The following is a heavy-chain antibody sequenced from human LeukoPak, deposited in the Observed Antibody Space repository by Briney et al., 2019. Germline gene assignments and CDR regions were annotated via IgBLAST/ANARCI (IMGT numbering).Heavy chain of an antibody. CDR2: INPNSGGT. D-gene: IGHD6-13*01. V-gene: IGHV1-2*02. CDR3: ARDRLYGSSWSFDY. Sequence: ASVKVSCKASGYTFTGYYMHWVRQAPGQGLEWMGWINPNSGGTKYAQKFQGRVTMTRDTSISTAYMELSRLRSDDTAVYYCARDRLYGSSWSFDYWGQGTLVTVSS. CDR1: GYTFTGYY. J-gene: IGHJ4*02.